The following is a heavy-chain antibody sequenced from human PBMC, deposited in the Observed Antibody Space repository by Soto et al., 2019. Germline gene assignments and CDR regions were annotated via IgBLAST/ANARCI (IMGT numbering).Heavy chain of an antibody. CDR2: INSDGSAT. V-gene: IGHV3-74*01. CDR1: GFTLSSYW. J-gene: IGHJ6*03. Sequence: EAQLVESGGGLVQPGGSLRLSCEAFGFTLSSYWMNWVRQAPGKGLVWVSRINSDGSATSYADSVKGRFTISRDNAKKTLYLQMNSLRAEDTAVYYCARAGYMDVWGKGTTVTVSS. CDR3: ARAGYMDV.